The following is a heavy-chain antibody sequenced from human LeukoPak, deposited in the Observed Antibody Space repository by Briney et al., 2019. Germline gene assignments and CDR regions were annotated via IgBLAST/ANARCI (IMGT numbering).Heavy chain of an antibody. J-gene: IGHJ6*03. CDR2: ISYDGSNK. CDR1: RFTFSSYG. Sequence: GGSLRLSCATSRFTFSSYGMHSVRQAPGKGLEWVAIISYDGSNKYYADSVKGRFTISRDNSKNTLFLQMNSLRGEDTAMYYCAKHPGDFTGIVNYYYMDVWGKGTTVTVSS. V-gene: IGHV3-30*18. CDR3: AKHPGDFTGIVNYYYMDV. D-gene: IGHD1-26*01.